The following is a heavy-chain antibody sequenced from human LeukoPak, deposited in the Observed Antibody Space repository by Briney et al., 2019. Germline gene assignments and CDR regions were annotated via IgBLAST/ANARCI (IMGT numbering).Heavy chain of an antibody. V-gene: IGHV3-23*01. CDR1: GFPFSSYG. J-gene: IGHJ4*02. Sequence: GGSLRLSCAASGFPFSSYGMNWVRQAPGKGLEWVSAISGSGGSTYYADSVKGRFTISRDNSKNTLYLQMNSLRAEDTAVYYCAKDLGYDILTGPGLWGQGTLVTVSS. CDR2: ISGSGGST. CDR3: AKDLGYDILTGPGL. D-gene: IGHD3-9*01.